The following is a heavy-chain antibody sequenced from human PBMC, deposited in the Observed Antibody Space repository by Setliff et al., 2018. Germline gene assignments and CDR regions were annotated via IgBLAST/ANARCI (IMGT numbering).Heavy chain of an antibody. V-gene: IGHV3-7*01. CDR1: GFNFSSYW. D-gene: IGHD3-16*01. J-gene: IGHJ4*02. Sequence: SPRLSCAASGFNFSSYWMSWVRQAPGKGLEWVANIKQDGSEKYYVDSVKGRFTISRDNAKNSLYLQMNSLRAEETAVYYCARDGGEYWGQGTLGTVS. CDR3: ARDGGEY. CDR2: IKQDGSEK.